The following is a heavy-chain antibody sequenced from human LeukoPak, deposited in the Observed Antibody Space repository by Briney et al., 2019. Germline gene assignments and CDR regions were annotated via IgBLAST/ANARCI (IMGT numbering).Heavy chain of an antibody. V-gene: IGHV3-21*01. CDR2: VSSSGSYI. CDR3: ARDRRDISGYSHFDY. D-gene: IGHD3-22*01. Sequence: GGSLRLSCAASGFTFSSYSMNWVRHAPGKGLELVSSVSSSGSYIYYADSVKGRFTISRDNAKNSLYLQMNSLRAEDTAVYYCARDRRDISGYSHFDYWGQGTLVTVSS. CDR1: GFTFSSYS. J-gene: IGHJ4*02.